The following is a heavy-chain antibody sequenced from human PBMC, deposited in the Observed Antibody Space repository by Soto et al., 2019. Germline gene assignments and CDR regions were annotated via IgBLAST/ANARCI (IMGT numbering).Heavy chain of an antibody. D-gene: IGHD2-15*01. CDR2: IIPIFGTA. V-gene: IGHV1-69*13. Sequence: SVKVSCKASGGTFSSYAISWVRQAPGQGLEWMGGIIPIFGTANYAQKFQGRVTITADESTSTAYMELSSLRSEDTAVYYCARDRPGYCSGGSCYPTPFDYSGLGPLVTVSS. CDR1: GGTFSSYA. J-gene: IGHJ4*02. CDR3: ARDRPGYCSGGSCYPTPFDY.